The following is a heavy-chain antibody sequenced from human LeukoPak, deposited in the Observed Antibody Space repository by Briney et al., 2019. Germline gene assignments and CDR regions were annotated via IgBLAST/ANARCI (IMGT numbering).Heavy chain of an antibody. Sequence: GGFLRLSRVASGLRFSSYGMHSFRQAPGKWLEWLAFIRYDGDFKYHVYSVRGRFTISRENSKDTLYLQMNSLRPEDTGTYFCAKIREPYSTTTGCYEGYFDYWGQGSLVSVS. CDR1: GLRFSSYG. D-gene: IGHD2/OR15-2a*01. V-gene: IGHV3-30*02. J-gene: IGHJ4*02. CDR2: IRYDGDFK. CDR3: AKIREPYSTTTGCYEGYFDY.